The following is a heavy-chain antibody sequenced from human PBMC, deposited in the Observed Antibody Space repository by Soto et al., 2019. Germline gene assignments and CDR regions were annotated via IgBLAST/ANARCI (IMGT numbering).Heavy chain of an antibody. D-gene: IGHD5-12*01. CDR2: IYYSGST. J-gene: IGHJ4*02. Sequence: KPSETLSLTCTVSGGSISSSSYYWGWIRQPPGKGLEWIGSIYYSGSTYYNPSLKSRVTISVDTSKNQFSLKLSSVTAADTAVYYCASSPAGGYESVSWGRHGYNSHFDYWGQGTLVTVST. CDR1: GGSISSSSYY. V-gene: IGHV4-39*01. CDR3: ASSPAGGYESVSWGRHGYNSHFDY.